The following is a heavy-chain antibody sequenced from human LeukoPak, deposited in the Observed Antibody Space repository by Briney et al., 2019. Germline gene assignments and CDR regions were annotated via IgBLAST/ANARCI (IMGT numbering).Heavy chain of an antibody. CDR3: ARVRGYYDSSGPRDY. V-gene: IGHV1-18*01. CDR2: ISAYNGNT. CDR1: GYTFTSYG. J-gene: IGHJ4*02. D-gene: IGHD3-22*01. Sequence: ASVKVSCKASGYTFTSYGISWVRQAPGQVLEWMGWISAYNGNTNYAQKLQGRVTMTTDTSTSTAYMELRSLRSDDTAVYYCARVRGYYDSSGPRDYWGQGTLVTVSS.